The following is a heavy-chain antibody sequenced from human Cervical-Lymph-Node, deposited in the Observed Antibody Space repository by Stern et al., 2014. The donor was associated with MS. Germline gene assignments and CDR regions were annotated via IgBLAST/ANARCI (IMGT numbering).Heavy chain of an antibody. D-gene: IGHD2-21*02. J-gene: IGHJ4*02. Sequence: VQLVESGGGLVQPGGSLRLSCAASGFTFRDHYMGWIRQAPGKGLEWVSYISVDGSTTYCADSVKGRSTIPRYNAKNSLYLQMNSRRPEDTAIYYCERDPVVTALEGPPDDYWGQGTLLTVSS. V-gene: IGHV3-11*01. CDR1: GFTFRDHY. CDR2: ISVDGSTT. CDR3: ERDPVVTALEGPPDDY.